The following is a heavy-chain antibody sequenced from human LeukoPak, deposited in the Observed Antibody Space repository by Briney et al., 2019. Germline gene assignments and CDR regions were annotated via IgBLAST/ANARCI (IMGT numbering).Heavy chain of an antibody. Sequence: GGSLRLSCAASGFTFSSYSMNWVRQAPGKGLEWVSSISSSSSYIYYADSVKGRFTISRDNAKNSLYLQMNSLRADDTAVYYCARDSGERGSGSYLIAYWGQGTLVTVSS. CDR3: ARDSGERGSGSYLIAY. V-gene: IGHV3-21*04. CDR2: ISSSSSYI. CDR1: GFTFSSYS. J-gene: IGHJ4*02. D-gene: IGHD3-10*01.